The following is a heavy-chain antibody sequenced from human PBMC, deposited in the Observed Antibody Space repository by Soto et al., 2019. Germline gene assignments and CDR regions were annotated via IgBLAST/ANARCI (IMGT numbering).Heavy chain of an antibody. Sequence: GGSLRLSCAAFGFPLTTYALSWVRQAPGKRLEWVSAVSDDGGAHYASSVMGRFIVSRDLSKSTVYLEINGLTAEDTALYYCAKETAGIGIPIFDHWGQGIMVTVSS. D-gene: IGHD6-13*01. V-gene: IGHV3-23*01. J-gene: IGHJ4*02. CDR2: VSDDGGA. CDR3: AKETAGIGIPIFDH. CDR1: GFPLTTYA.